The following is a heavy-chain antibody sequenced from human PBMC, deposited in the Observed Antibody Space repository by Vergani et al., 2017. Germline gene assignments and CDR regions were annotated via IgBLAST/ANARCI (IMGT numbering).Heavy chain of an antibody. CDR2: IYVSGIT. CDR3: ARDNKQLRPRAFDL. D-gene: IGHD4-23*01. V-gene: IGHV4-61*02. CDR1: GASINNDFYY. J-gene: IGHJ3*01. Sequence: QVQLQESGPGLVKPSQTLSLTCTGSGASINNDFYYWHWIRQPAGKGLEWIGRIYVSGITDYNSSLQSRMSMSVDTSKNQFSLTLTYVTAAETAVYYCARDNKQLRPRAFDLRGQGTMVTVS.